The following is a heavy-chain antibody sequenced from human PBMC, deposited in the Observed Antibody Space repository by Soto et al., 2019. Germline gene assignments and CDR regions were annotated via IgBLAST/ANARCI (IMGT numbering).Heavy chain of an antibody. CDR2: IWNDGSKQ. D-gene: IGHD4-17*01. CDR3: ARDDDYEDNAIDL. CDR1: GFTFSRYG. Sequence: GGSLRLSCVASGFTFSRYGMHWVHQAPGKGLEWVAVIWNDGSKQVYDDSVKGRFTISRDNSKNTLYLEMDSLRDEDTSVYYCARDDDYEDNAIDLWGQGTLVTVSS. J-gene: IGHJ5*02. V-gene: IGHV3-33*01.